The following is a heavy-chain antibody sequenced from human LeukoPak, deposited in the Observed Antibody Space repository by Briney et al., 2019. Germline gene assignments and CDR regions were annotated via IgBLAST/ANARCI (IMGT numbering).Heavy chain of an antibody. CDR1: GFTFSSYA. D-gene: IGHD3-10*01. J-gene: IGHJ4*02. Sequence: GGSLRLSFAASGFTFSSYAMTWVRQAPGKGLEWVSTIRSGAYTYYADSVKGRLSISRDNSKNTLYLEMNSLRAEDAAVYYCARISVVSRSGPLDYWGQGTLVTVSS. CDR2: IRSGAYT. CDR3: ARISVVSRSGPLDY. V-gene: IGHV3-23*01.